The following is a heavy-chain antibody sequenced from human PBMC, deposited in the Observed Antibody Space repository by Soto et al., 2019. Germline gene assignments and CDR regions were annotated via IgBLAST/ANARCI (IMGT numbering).Heavy chain of an antibody. D-gene: IGHD2-2*02. J-gene: IGHJ6*02. CDR1: GYTFSSYY. CDR3: ARSLTEGYCTITGCYTRPLYGMDV. Sequence: ASLKDSCKASGYTFSSYYIHWLRQANGQGLEWMGWMNPNSGGTNYAQKFQGRVTVTRDTPTSTAYMELSRLTSDDTAVYYCARSLTEGYCTITGCYTRPLYGMDVWGQGTTVTVSS. CDR2: MNPNSGGT. V-gene: IGHV1-2*02.